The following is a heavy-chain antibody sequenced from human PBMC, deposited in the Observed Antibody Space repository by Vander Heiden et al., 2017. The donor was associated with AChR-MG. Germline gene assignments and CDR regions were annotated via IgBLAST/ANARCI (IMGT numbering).Heavy chain of an antibody. Sequence: QVQLVQSGAEVKKPGSSVKVSCKASGGTSSSYAIRWVGQAPGQGLEWMGGIIPIFGTANYAQKFQGRVTITADESTSTAYMELSSLRSEDTAVYYCARDAGGHSSPPQGYYYYYMDVWGKGTTVTVSS. V-gene: IGHV1-69*01. D-gene: IGHD6-13*01. CDR1: GGTSSSYA. J-gene: IGHJ6*03. CDR2: IIPIFGTA. CDR3: ARDAGGHSSPPQGYYYYYMDV.